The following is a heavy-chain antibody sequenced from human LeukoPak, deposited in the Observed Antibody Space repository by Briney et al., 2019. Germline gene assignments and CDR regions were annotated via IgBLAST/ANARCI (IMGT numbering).Heavy chain of an antibody. CDR3: ARARDSGAGARVYFQH. D-gene: IGHD5-12*01. Sequence: SVKVSCKASGGTFSSYAISWVRQAPGQGLEWMGGIIPIFGTTNYAQKFQGRVTITADESTSTAYMELSSLRSEDTAVYYCARARDSGAGARVYFQHWGQGTLVTVSS. CDR1: GGTFSSYA. J-gene: IGHJ1*01. CDR2: IIPIFGTT. V-gene: IGHV1-69*01.